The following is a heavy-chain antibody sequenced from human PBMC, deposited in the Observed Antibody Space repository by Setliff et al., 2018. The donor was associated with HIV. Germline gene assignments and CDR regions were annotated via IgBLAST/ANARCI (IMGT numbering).Heavy chain of an antibody. D-gene: IGHD3-10*01. CDR1: GFSFSEFW. V-gene: IGHV3-7*03. CDR3: NMGHYRKSSE. J-gene: IGHJ4*02. CDR2: IKADESEK. Sequence: PGGSLRLSCAASGFSFSEFWMNWVRQAPGKGLEWVANIKADESEKYYVDSVKGRFTISRGNTKNSLFLQMDRLRVEDTAVYYCNMGHYRKSSEWGRGTLGTVS.